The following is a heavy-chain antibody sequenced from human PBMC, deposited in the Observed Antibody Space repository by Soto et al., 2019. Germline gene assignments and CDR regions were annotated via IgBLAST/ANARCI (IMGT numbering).Heavy chain of an antibody. Sequence: ASVKVSCKASGGTFNNYAISWVRQAPGQGLEWMGGIIPIFGTANYAQKFQGRVTITADESTSTAYMELRSLRSEDTAVYYCARGVHYDSSGYYYFYWGQGTLVTVSS. CDR2: IIPIFGTA. J-gene: IGHJ4*02. D-gene: IGHD3-22*01. V-gene: IGHV1-69*13. CDR3: ARGVHYDSSGYYYFY. CDR1: GGTFNNYA.